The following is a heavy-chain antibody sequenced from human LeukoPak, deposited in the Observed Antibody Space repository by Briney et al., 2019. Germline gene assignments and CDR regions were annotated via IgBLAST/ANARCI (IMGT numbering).Heavy chain of an antibody. Sequence: ASVKVSCKASGFTFTSSAAQWVRQARGQRLEWIGWIVVGSGNTNYAQKFQERVTITRDMSTSTAYMELSSLRSEDTAVYYCAAYQDSQEFDYWGQGTLVTVSS. J-gene: IGHJ4*02. D-gene: IGHD3-22*01. CDR1: GFTFTSSA. V-gene: IGHV1-58*01. CDR3: AAYQDSQEFDY. CDR2: IVVGSGNT.